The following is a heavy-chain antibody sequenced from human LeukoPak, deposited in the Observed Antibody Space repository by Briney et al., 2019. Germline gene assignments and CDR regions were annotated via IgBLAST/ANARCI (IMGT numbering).Heavy chain of an antibody. J-gene: IGHJ4*02. CDR1: GYTFTSYG. Sequence: GASVKVSCKASGYTFTSYGISWVRQAPGQGLEWMGWISAYNGNTNYAQKLQGRVTMTTDTSTSTAYMELRSLRSDDTAVSYCAREMRDYDFWSGYLYYWGQGTLVTVSS. D-gene: IGHD3-3*01. CDR3: AREMRDYDFWSGYLYY. CDR2: ISAYNGNT. V-gene: IGHV1-18*01.